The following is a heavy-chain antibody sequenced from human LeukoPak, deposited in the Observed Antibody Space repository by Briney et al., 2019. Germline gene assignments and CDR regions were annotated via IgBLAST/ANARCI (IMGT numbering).Heavy chain of an antibody. V-gene: IGHV4-30-4*01. CDR2: IYYSGST. Sequence: PSQTLSLTCTVSGGSISSGDYYWSWIRQPPGKGLEWIGYIYYSGSTYYNPSLKSRVTISVDTSKNQFSLKLSSVTAADTAVYYCARGFTMVRGVIVYFDYWGQGTLVTVSS. CDR1: GGSISSGDYY. J-gene: IGHJ4*02. D-gene: IGHD3-10*01. CDR3: ARGFTMVRGVIVYFDY.